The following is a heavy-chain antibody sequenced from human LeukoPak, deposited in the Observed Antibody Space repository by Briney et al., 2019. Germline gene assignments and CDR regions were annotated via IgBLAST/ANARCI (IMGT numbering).Heavy chain of an antibody. CDR1: GGSISSSSYY. Sequence: SETLSLTYTVSGGSISSSSYYWGWIRQPPGKGLEWIGSIYYSGSTYYNPSLKSRVTISVDTSKNQFSLKLSSVTAADTAVYYCARHPNIAAPFDYWGQGTLVTVSS. CDR2: IYYSGST. V-gene: IGHV4-39*01. CDR3: ARHPNIAAPFDY. J-gene: IGHJ4*02. D-gene: IGHD6-6*01.